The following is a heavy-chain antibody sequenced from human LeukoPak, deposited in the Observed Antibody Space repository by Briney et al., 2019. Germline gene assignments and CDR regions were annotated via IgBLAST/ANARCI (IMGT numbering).Heavy chain of an antibody. Sequence: ASVKVSCKASGYTFSSYDINWVRQATGQGLEWMGWMNPNSGNTGYAQKFQGRVTMTRNTSISTAYMELSSLRSEDTAVYYCARTGDSSGFNWFDPWGQGTLVTVSS. CDR2: MNPNSGNT. D-gene: IGHD3-22*01. J-gene: IGHJ5*02. V-gene: IGHV1-8*01. CDR1: GYTFSSYD. CDR3: ARTGDSSGFNWFDP.